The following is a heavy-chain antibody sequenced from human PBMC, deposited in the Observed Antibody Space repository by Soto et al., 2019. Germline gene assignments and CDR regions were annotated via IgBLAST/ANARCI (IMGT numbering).Heavy chain of an antibody. D-gene: IGHD3-3*01. J-gene: IGHJ4*02. CDR2: INPNSGGT. CDR3: ARALSVLSGMYYDFWSGYSRVFDY. V-gene: IGHV1-2*02. Sequence: GASVKVSCKASGYTFTGYYMHWVRQAPGQGLEWMGWINPNSGGTNYAQKFQGRVTMTRDTSISTAYMELSRLRSDDTAVYYCARALSVLSGMYYDFWSGYSRVFDYWGQRTLVTVSS. CDR1: GYTFTGYY.